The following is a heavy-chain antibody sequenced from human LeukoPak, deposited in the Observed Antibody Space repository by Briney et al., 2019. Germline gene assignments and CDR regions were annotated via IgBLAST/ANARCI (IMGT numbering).Heavy chain of an antibody. V-gene: IGHV3-73*01. J-gene: IGHJ3*02. CDR3: TFMTHLDI. CDR2: IRSKANSYAT. CDR1: GFTFSGSA. Sequence: GGSLRLSCAASGFTFSGSAMHWVRQASGKGLEWVGRIRSKANSYATAYAASVKGRFTISRDDSKNTAYLQMNSPKTDDTAVYYCTFMTHLDIWGQGTMVTVSS.